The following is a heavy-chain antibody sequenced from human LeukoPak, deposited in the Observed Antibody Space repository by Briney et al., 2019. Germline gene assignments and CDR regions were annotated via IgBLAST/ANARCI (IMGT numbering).Heavy chain of an antibody. CDR3: ARGAVSDY. J-gene: IGHJ4*02. Sequence: ASMKVSCKASGYTFTGYYMLWLRQAPGQGLEWMGWINPNSGGTNYAQQFQGWVTMTRDTSISTAYMELSRLRSDDTAVYYWARGAVSDYWGQGTLVTVSS. CDR2: INPNSGGT. V-gene: IGHV1-2*04. CDR1: GYTFTGYY.